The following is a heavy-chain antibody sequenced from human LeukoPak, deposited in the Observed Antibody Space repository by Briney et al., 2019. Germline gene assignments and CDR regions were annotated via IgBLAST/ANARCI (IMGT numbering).Heavy chain of an antibody. CDR2: ISSSSSYI. Sequence: GGSLRLSCVASGFTFSDYWMSWVRQAPGKGLEWVSSISSSSSYIYYADSVKGRFTISRDNAKNSLYLQMNSLRAEDTAVYYCARSGHLDYWGQGTLVTVSS. CDR3: ARSGHLDY. V-gene: IGHV3-21*01. J-gene: IGHJ4*02. CDR1: GFTFSDYW.